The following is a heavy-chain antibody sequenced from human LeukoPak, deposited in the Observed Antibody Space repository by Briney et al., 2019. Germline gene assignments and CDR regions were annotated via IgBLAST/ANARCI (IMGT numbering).Heavy chain of an antibody. CDR2: VKSDGSNP. D-gene: IGHD3-10*01. V-gene: IGHV3-74*01. J-gene: IGHJ4*02. Sequence: GSLRLSCAASRFSFSNYWMHWVRQAPGKGLVWVSRVKSDGSNPSYADSVKGRFTISRDNAENMLYLQMNTLGAEDTAVYYCARDIVSGSGSLDYWGEGTLVTVSS. CDR1: RFSFSNYW. CDR3: ARDIVSGSGSLDY.